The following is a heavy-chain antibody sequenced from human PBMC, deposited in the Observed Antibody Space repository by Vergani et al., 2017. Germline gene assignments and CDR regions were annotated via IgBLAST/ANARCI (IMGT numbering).Heavy chain of an antibody. Sequence: QGQLAQSGAEVKKPGSSVKVSCKASGGTFSSNSISWVRQAPGQGLEWMGRIIPIFGTTSYAQKFQGRVTILADESTTTAYMELSSLSSEDTAVYYCARSSGYYSYYFDFWCQGALVIVFS. CDR3: ARSSGYYSYYFDF. D-gene: IGHD3-22*01. V-gene: IGHV1-69*13. J-gene: IGHJ4*02. CDR1: GGTFSSNS. CDR2: IIPIFGTT.